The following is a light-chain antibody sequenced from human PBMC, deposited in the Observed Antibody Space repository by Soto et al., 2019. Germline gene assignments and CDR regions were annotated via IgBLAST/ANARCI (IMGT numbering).Light chain of an antibody. CDR1: QSVSTY. J-gene: IGKJ1*01. V-gene: IGKV3-11*01. CDR3: HQRGTWPET. CDR2: GAS. Sequence: EIVLTQFPATLSLSPGERATLSCRASQSVSTYLAWYQQKPGQAPRLLIYGASNRATGIPARFSGSGSGTDSTLTIGSLEPEDSAVYYCHQRGTWPETFGQGTKVEIK.